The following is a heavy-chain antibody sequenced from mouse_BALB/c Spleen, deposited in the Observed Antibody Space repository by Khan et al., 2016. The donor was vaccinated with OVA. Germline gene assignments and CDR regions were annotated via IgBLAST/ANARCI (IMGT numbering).Heavy chain of an antibody. D-gene: IGHD2-1*01. V-gene: IGHV1S81*02. Sequence: QVQLQQPGAELVKPGASVKISCKASGYTFTSYYMYWVKQRPGQGLEWIGGINPSNGGAHFNEKFKNKATLTVDKSSSTAYMQLSSLTSEDSAVSYGARSGYGNPFAYWGQGTLVTVAA. CDR2: INPSNGGA. CDR3: ARSGYGNPFAY. CDR1: GYTFTSYY. J-gene: IGHJ3*01.